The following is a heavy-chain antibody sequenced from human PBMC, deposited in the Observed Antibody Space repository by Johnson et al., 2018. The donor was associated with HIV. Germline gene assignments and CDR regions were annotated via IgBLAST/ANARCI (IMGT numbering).Heavy chain of an antibody. CDR3: AKDGYNFYLDI. Sequence: VQLVESGGGLVQPGGSLRLSCAASGFTFSNYWMHWVRQAPGKGLVWVSRINSDGTNTTYADSVKGRFTISRDNSKNTLYLQMNSLRAEDTAVYYCAKDGYNFYLDIWGQGTMVTVSS. CDR2: INSDGTNT. J-gene: IGHJ3*02. D-gene: IGHD5-24*01. CDR1: GFTFSNYW. V-gene: IGHV3-74*01.